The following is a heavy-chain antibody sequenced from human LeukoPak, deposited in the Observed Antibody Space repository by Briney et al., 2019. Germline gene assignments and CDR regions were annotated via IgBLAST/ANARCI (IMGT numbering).Heavy chain of an antibody. CDR3: ASCSGGSCYSYGMDV. V-gene: IGHV3-30-3*01. D-gene: IGHD2-15*01. CDR2: ISYDGSNK. J-gene: IGHJ6*02. CDR1: GFTFSSYA. Sequence: GGSLRLSCAASGFTFSSYAMHWVRQAPGKGLEWVAVISYDGSNKYYADSVKGRFTISRDNSKNTLYLQMNSLRVEDTAVYYCASCSGGSCYSYGMDVWGQGTTVTVSS.